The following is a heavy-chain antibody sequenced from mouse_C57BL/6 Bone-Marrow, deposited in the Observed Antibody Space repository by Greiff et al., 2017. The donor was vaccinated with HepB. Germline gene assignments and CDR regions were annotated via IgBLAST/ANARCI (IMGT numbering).Heavy chain of an antibody. CDR3: ARRTYYYGSRDGDKDD. D-gene: IGHD1-1*01. Sequence: DVMLVESGGDLVKPGGSLKLSCAASGFTFSSYGMSWVRQTPDKRLEWVATISSGGSYTDYPDSVKGRFTISRDNAKNTLYLQMSSLKSEDTAMYYCARRTYYYGSRDGDKDDWGQGTSVTVSS. CDR1: GFTFSSYG. J-gene: IGHJ4*01. CDR2: ISSGGSYT. V-gene: IGHV5-6*02.